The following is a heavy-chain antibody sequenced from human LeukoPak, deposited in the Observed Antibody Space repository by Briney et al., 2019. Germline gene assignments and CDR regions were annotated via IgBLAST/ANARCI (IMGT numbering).Heavy chain of an antibody. J-gene: IGHJ3*01. CDR1: GFTFSSYG. D-gene: IGHD2-21*01. V-gene: IGHV3-30*02. CDR3: ARFSCSYCGGDL. CDR2: IRYDGSNK. Sequence: PGGSLRLSCAASGFTFSSYGMHWVRQAPGKGLEWVAFIRYDGSNKYYADSVKGRFTISRDNSKNTLYLQMNSLRAEDTAVYYCARFSCSYCGGDLWGQGTMVTVSS.